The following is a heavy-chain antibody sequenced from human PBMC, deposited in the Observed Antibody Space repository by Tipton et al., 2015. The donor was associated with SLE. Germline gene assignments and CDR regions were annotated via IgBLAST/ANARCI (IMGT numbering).Heavy chain of an antibody. D-gene: IGHD3-22*01. CDR2: IYGAGSST. Sequence: SLRLSCAASGFTFSSYSINWVRQAPGKGLEWVSVIYGAGSSTSYADSVKGRFTISRDNSKNMLYLEMSSLRAEDTAVYYCAKDHSSDWSWYFDLWGRGTLVTVSS. V-gene: IGHV3-23*03. J-gene: IGHJ2*01. CDR3: AKDHSSDWSWYFDL. CDR1: GFTFSSYS.